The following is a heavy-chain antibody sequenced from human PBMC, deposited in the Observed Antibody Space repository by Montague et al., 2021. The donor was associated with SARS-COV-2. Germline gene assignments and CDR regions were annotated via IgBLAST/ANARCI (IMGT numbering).Heavy chain of an antibody. CDR2: IGTAGDT. CDR1: GFTFSSHD. J-gene: IGHJ6*04. D-gene: IGHD3-3*01. CDR3: ARAHADSVYHFWSGSVTSTSLDV. V-gene: IGHV3-13*01. Sequence: SLRLSCAASGFTFSSHDMHWVRQSSGNGLQWVSAIGTAGDTYYEGSVEGRFTISREDAKSSLSLQMTSLTAGDTAVYYCARAHADSVYHFWSGSVTSTSLDVWGKGTAVTVSS.